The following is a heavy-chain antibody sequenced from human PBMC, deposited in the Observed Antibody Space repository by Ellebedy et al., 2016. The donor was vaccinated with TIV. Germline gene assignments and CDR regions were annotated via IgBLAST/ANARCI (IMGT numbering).Heavy chain of an antibody. CDR1: GFTFSSYS. CDR3: ARALDGELLLYY. J-gene: IGHJ4*02. Sequence: GESLKISCAASGFTFSSYSMNWVRQAPGKGLEWVSSISSSSSYIYYADSVKGRFTISRDNAKNSLYLQMNSLRAEDTAVYYCARALDGELLLYYWGQGTLVTVSS. CDR2: ISSSSSYI. D-gene: IGHD1-26*01. V-gene: IGHV3-21*01.